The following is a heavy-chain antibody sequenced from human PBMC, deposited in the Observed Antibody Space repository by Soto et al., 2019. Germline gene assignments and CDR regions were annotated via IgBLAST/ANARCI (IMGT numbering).Heavy chain of an antibody. D-gene: IGHD2-8*01. V-gene: IGHV4-61*01. CDR1: GGSVSSGPYH. J-gene: IGHJ4*02. CDR2: LSYSGTA. CDR3: RRSHGAY. Sequence: QVQLQESGPGLVKTSETLSLTCTVSGGSVSSGPYHWNWVRQPPGKGLEWIGHLSYSGTANYSPSLRGRVTMATDTSKNQFSLRLTSVTAADTAVYDCRRSHGAYWGQGTLVTVSP.